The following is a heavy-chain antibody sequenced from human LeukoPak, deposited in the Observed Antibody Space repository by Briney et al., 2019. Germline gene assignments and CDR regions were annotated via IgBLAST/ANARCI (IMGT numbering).Heavy chain of an antibody. V-gene: IGHV4-34*01. Sequence: SETLSLTCAVYGGSFSGYYWSWIRQPPGKGLEWIGEINHSGSTNYNPSLKSRVTISVDTSENQFSLKLSSVTAADTAVYYCARDSTITFGGAGFDYWGQGTLVTVSS. CDR1: GGSFSGYY. CDR3: ARDSTITFGGAGFDY. D-gene: IGHD3-16*01. CDR2: INHSGST. J-gene: IGHJ4*02.